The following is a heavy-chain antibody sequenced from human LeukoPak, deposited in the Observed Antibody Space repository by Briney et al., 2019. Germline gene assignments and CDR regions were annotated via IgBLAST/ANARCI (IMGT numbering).Heavy chain of an antibody. V-gene: IGHV3-23*01. D-gene: IGHD6-19*01. CDR3: AKEIAGSGWYSVDY. Sequence: PGGSLRLSCTASGFTFSNYAMTWIRQTAGKGLEWVSTINDGNTFYAASVQRRFTISRDNYKNTLYLQMNSVRAEDTAVYYCAKEIAGSGWYSVDYWGQGTLVTVSS. CDR1: GFTFSNYA. CDR2: INDGNT. J-gene: IGHJ4*02.